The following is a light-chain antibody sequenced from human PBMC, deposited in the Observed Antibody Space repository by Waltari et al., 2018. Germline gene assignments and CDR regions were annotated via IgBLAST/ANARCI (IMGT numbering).Light chain of an antibody. CDR2: AAS. Sequence: DIQMTQSQSSLSASVGDIVTITCRASHSISTYLNWYHQKPGNAPKLLIYAASILQSGVPSRFSGSGSGTDFTLTISSLQPEDFATYYCQQSYSTPLTFGGGTKVEIK. CDR1: HSISTY. V-gene: IGKV1-39*01. J-gene: IGKJ4*01. CDR3: QQSYSTPLT.